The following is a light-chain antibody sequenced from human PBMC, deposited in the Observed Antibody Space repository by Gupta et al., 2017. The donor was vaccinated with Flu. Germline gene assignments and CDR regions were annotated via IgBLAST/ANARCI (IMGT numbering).Light chain of an antibody. CDR3: LSYDNSLSGYV. CDR2: NNY. CDR1: SSNIGAGYD. Sequence: QSVLTQPPSVSGAPGLRVTISCAGSSSNIGAGYDVHWYQQLPGTAPRLLIYNNYDRPSGVPDRFSGSKSGTSASLAITGLQAEDEAGYYCLSYDNSLSGYVFGTGTEVTVL. J-gene: IGLJ1*01. V-gene: IGLV1-40*01.